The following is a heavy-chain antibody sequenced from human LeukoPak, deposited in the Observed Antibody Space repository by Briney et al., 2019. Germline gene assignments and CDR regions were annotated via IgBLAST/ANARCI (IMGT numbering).Heavy chain of an antibody. CDR1: GGTFSSYA. D-gene: IGHD6-19*01. CDR3: ASSSGSLDLYYYYYMDV. CDR2: IIPIFGTA. V-gene: IGHV1-69*05. J-gene: IGHJ6*03. Sequence: SVKVSCKASGGTFSSYAISWVRRAPGQGLEWMGRIIPIFGTANYAQKFQGRVTITTDESTSTAYMELSSLRSEDTAVYYCASSSGSLDLYYYYYMDVWGKGTTVTVSS.